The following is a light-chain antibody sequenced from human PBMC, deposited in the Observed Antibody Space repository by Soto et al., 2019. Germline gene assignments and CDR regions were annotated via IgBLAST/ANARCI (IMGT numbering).Light chain of an antibody. CDR2: DVS. CDR1: SSDVGDYNY. Sequence: QSALTQPASVSGSPGQSITISFTGASSDVGDYNYVSWYQHHPGKAPKLVIYDVSSRPSGVSGRFSGSKSGNTASLTISGLQAEDEADYYCSAYATSSTLEWVFGGGTKVTVL. J-gene: IGLJ3*02. V-gene: IGLV2-14*03. CDR3: SAYATSSTLEWV.